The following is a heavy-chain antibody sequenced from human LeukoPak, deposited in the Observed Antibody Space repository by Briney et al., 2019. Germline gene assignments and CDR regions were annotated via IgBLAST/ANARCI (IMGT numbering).Heavy chain of an antibody. V-gene: IGHV3-13*04. Sequence: PGGFLRLSCAASGFTFRSYDMHWVRQPTGKGLEWVSGINIAGDTYYPGSVKGRFTISRQNAKNSLYLQMNSLRAGDTAVYYCARDGCRGGSCTNWYYGLDVWGQGTTVTVSS. J-gene: IGHJ6*02. D-gene: IGHD2-15*01. CDR3: ARDGCRGGSCTNWYYGLDV. CDR2: INIAGDT. CDR1: GFTFRSYD.